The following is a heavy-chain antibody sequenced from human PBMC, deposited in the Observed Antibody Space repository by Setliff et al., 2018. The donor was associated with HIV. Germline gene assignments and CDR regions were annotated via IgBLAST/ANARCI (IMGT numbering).Heavy chain of an antibody. CDR2: IYTSGST. D-gene: IGHD2-21*02. V-gene: IGHV4-61*02. CDR1: GGSFSSGIYY. J-gene: IGHJ4*02. CDR3: AGITVVTPYYFDY. Sequence: LSLTCSVSGGSFSSGIYYWSWIRQPAGKGLEWIGRIYTSGSTNYNPSLKSRVTISIDTSKNQFSLKLNSVTAADTAVYYCAGITVVTPYYFDYWGQGTLVTVSS.